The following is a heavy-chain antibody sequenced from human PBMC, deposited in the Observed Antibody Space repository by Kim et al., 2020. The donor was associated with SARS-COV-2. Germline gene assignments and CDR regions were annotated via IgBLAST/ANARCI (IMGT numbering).Heavy chain of an antibody. V-gene: IGHV1-18*01. D-gene: IGHD4-17*01. CDR3: ARDYDYGATRSFDP. Sequence: AQKIQGRVTMTTDTSTSTAYMELRSLRSDDTAVYYCARDYDYGATRSFDPWGQGTLVTVSS. J-gene: IGHJ5*02.